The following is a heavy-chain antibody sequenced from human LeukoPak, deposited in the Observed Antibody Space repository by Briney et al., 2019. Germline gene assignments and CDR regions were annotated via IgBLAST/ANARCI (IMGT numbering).Heavy chain of an antibody. CDR2: INHSGST. D-gene: IGHD3-10*01. Sequence: SETLSLTCAVYGGSFSGYYWSWIRQPPGKGLEWIGEINHSGSTNYNPSLKSRVTISVDTSKNQFSLKLSSVTAADTAVYYCARVLWPFDYWGQGTLVTVSS. J-gene: IGHJ4*02. V-gene: IGHV4-34*01. CDR3: ARVLWPFDY. CDR1: GGSFSGYY.